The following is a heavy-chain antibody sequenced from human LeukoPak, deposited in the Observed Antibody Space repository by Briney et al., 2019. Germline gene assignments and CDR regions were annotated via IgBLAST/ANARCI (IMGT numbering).Heavy chain of an antibody. J-gene: IGHJ5*02. Sequence: SETLSLTCTVSGGSISSHYWSWIRQPPGKGLEWIGYIYYSGSTNYDPSLKSRVTTSVDTSKNQFSLKLRSVTAADTAVYYCARDGGYCSSTSCYMGWFDPWGQGTLVTVSS. V-gene: IGHV4-59*11. CDR1: GGSISSHY. CDR3: ARDGGYCSSTSCYMGWFDP. D-gene: IGHD2-2*02. CDR2: IYYSGST.